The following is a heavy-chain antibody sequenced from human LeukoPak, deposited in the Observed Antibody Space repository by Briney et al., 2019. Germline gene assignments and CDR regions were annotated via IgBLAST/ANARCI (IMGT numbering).Heavy chain of an antibody. Sequence: GGSLRLSCEASGFTFGSHAMYWVRQAPGKGLEWVAGIFGSGGSPHYAHPVKGRFTISRDNSRNTVYLQINSLRAEDTAVYYCGKTTVGYSSGQKPAWPVDYWGQGTLVTVSS. CDR2: IFGSGGSP. D-gene: IGHD5-18*01. J-gene: IGHJ4*02. V-gene: IGHV3-23*01. CDR3: GKTTVGYSSGQKPAWPVDY. CDR1: GFTFGSHA.